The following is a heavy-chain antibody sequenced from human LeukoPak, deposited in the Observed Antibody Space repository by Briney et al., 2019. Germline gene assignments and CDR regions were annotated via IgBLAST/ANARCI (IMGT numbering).Heavy chain of an antibody. V-gene: IGHV3-30*18. J-gene: IGHJ5*02. Sequence: PGRSLRLSCAASGFTFSSYGMHWVRQAPGKGLEWVALISYDGSNKYYADSVRGRFTVSRDNSKNTLYLQMNSLRAEDTAVYYCAKDRYNDYEGGWFDPWGQGTLVTVSS. CDR3: AKDRYNDYEGGWFDP. D-gene: IGHD5-12*01. CDR1: GFTFSSYG. CDR2: ISYDGSNK.